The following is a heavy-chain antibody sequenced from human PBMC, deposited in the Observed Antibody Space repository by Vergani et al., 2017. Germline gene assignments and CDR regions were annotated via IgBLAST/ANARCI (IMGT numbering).Heavy chain of an antibody. V-gene: IGHV4-39*01. J-gene: IGHJ4*02. Sequence: QLQLQESGPGLVKPSETLSLTCTVSGSSISSSSYYWGWIRQPPGKGLEWIGSIYYSGSTYYNPSLKSRVTISVDTSKNQFSLKLSSVTAADTAVYYCARLKRWLQSYFDYWGQGTLVTVSS. CDR3: ARLKRWLQSYFDY. D-gene: IGHD5-24*01. CDR1: GSSISSSSYY. CDR2: IYYSGST.